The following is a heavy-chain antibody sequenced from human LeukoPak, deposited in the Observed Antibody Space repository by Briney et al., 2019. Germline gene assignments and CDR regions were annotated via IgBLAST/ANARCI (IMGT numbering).Heavy chain of an antibody. J-gene: IGHJ6*03. V-gene: IGHV4-39*01. Sequence: SETLSLTCSVSGGSIRSSSYYWGWIRQPPGKGLEWIGSIYYSGSTYYNPSLKSRVTISVDTSKNQFSLKLSSVTAADTAVYYCARLHFGGNYGYYYYYMDVWGKGTTVTISS. D-gene: IGHD4-23*01. CDR1: GGSIRSSSYY. CDR2: IYYSGST. CDR3: ARLHFGGNYGYYYYYMDV.